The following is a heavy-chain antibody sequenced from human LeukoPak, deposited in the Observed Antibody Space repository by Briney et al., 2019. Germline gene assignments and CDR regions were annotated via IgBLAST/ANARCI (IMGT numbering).Heavy chain of an antibody. J-gene: IGHJ4*02. CDR3: ASGTFDDYGDYDRGDYFDH. CDR1: GASISSSSSS. CDR2: IYYSGLT. Sequence: PSETLSLTCTVSGASISSSSSSWGWVRQPPGKGPEWIVSIYYSGLTYDNPSLKSRVSISVDPSKNHFSLKVSSVSAADTAVYYCASGTFDDYGDYDRGDYFDHWGQGTLVTVSS. V-gene: IGHV4-39*02. D-gene: IGHD4-17*01.